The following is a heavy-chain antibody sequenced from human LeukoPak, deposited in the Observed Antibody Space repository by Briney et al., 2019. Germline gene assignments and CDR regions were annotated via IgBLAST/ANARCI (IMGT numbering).Heavy chain of an antibody. CDR3: AKAGIWSGELSPLDY. J-gene: IGHJ4*02. CDR1: GFTFSSYA. CDR2: ISGSGGST. D-gene: IGHD3-10*01. Sequence: GGSLRLSCAASGFTFSSYAMSWVRQAPGKGLEWVSAISGSGGSTYYADSVKGRFTISRDNSKNTLYLQMNSLRAEDTAVYYCAKAGIWSGELSPLDYWGQGTLVTVSS. V-gene: IGHV3-23*01.